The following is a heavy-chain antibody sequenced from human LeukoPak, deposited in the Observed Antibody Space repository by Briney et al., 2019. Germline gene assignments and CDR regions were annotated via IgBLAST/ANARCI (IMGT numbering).Heavy chain of an antibody. J-gene: IGHJ4*02. Sequence: GGSLRLSCAASGFTFSSYAIHWVRQAPGKGLEWVAVISYDGSNKYYADSVKGRFTISRDNSKNTLYLQMNSLRAEDTAVYYCARAMITFGGVIVPCDYWGQGTLVTVSS. D-gene: IGHD3-16*02. V-gene: IGHV3-30-3*01. CDR1: GFTFSSYA. CDR2: ISYDGSNK. CDR3: ARAMITFGGVIVPCDY.